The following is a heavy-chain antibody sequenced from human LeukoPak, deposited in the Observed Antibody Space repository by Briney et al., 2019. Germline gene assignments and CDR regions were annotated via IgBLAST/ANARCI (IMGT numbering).Heavy chain of an antibody. CDR3: ARVSGDYPTFDY. CDR1: GFTFSSYA. CDR2: ISGSGGST. Sequence: GGSLRLSCAASGFTFSSYAMNWVRQAPGKGLEWVSAISGSGGSTYYADSVKGRFTISRDNSKNTLYLQMNSLRAEDTAVYYCARVSGDYPTFDYWGQGTLVTVSS. D-gene: IGHD4-17*01. J-gene: IGHJ4*02. V-gene: IGHV3-23*01.